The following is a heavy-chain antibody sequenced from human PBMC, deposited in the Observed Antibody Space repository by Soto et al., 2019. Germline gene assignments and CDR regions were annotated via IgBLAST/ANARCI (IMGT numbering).Heavy chain of an antibody. D-gene: IGHD2-15*01. J-gene: IGHJ5*02. CDR1: GGTFSSYA. CDR3: AREAGYRSGGSCYSDWFDP. CDR2: IIPIFGTA. Sequence: SVKVSCKASGGTFSSYAISWVRQAPGQGLEWMGGIIPIFGTANYAQKFQGRVTITADESTSTAYMELSSLRSEDTAVYYCAREAGYRSGGSCYSDWFDPWGQGTLVTVSS. V-gene: IGHV1-69*13.